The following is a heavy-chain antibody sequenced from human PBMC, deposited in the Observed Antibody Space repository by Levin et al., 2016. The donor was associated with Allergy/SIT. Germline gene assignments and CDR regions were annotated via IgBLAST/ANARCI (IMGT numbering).Heavy chain of an antibody. CDR2: IYYSGTT. CDR3: ARDSSRTGNWQGHGMDV. V-gene: IGHV4-31*03. Sequence: SETLSLTCTVSGGSIINAHYYWSWIRQHPGKGLEWIGYIYYSGTTYYNPSLKSRLTISLDTSKNQFSLKLSSVTVADTAVYYCARDSSRTGNWQGHGMDVWGQGTTVTVSS. J-gene: IGHJ6*02. CDR1: GGSIINAHYY.